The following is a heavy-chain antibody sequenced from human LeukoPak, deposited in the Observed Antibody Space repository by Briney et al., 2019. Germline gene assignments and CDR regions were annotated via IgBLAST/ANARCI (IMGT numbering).Heavy chain of an antibody. J-gene: IGHJ4*02. CDR3: TRHPSYYDSSGYYSDFDY. V-gene: IGHV3-73*01. CDR1: GFTFSGSA. CDR2: IRSKANSYAT. Sequence: GGSLRLSCAASGFTFSGSAMHWVRQASGKGLEWVGRIRSKANSYATAYAASVKGRFTISRDDSKNTAYLQMNSLKTEDTAVYYCTRHPSYYDSSGYYSDFDYWGQGTLVTVPS. D-gene: IGHD3-22*01.